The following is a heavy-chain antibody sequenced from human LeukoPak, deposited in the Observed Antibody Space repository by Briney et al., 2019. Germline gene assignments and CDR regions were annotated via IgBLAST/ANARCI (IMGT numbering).Heavy chain of an antibody. CDR2: IRNDGTDK. CDR1: GFTFNNYG. J-gene: IGHJ5*02. V-gene: IGHV3-30*02. D-gene: IGHD7-27*01. Sequence: GGSLRLSCAASGFTFNNYGMHWVRQAPGKGLEWVSFIRNDGTDKYYAASVKGRFTISRDNSKNTMYLQMNSLRGEDTAVYYCAKASDELGKNWFDPWGQGTLVIVSS. CDR3: AKASDELGKNWFDP.